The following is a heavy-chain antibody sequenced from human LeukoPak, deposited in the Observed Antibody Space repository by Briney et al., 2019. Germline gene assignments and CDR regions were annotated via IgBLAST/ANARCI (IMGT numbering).Heavy chain of an antibody. J-gene: IGHJ4*02. CDR3: ATIHGYYFDY. CDR2: INPSGGST. Sequence: ASVKVSCRASGYTFTSYYMHWVRQAPGQGLEWMGIINPSGGSTSYAQKFQGRVTMTRNTSTSTVYMELSSLRSEDTAVYYCATIHGYYFDYWGQGTLVTVSS. CDR1: GYTFTSYY. V-gene: IGHV1-46*01. D-gene: IGHD2-2*02.